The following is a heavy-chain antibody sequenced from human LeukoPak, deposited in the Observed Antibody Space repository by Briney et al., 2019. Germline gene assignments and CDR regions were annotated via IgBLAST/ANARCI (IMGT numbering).Heavy chain of an antibody. CDR3: ARSTDTIYYYYGMDV. Sequence: ASVKVCCKASGYTFTSYGISWVRQAPGQGLEWMGWISAYNGNTNYAQKLQGRVTMTTDTSTSTAYMELRGLRSDDTAVYYCARSTDTIYYYYGMDVWGQGTTVTVSS. J-gene: IGHJ6*02. CDR2: ISAYNGNT. CDR1: GYTFTSYG. D-gene: IGHD2-2*01. V-gene: IGHV1-18*01.